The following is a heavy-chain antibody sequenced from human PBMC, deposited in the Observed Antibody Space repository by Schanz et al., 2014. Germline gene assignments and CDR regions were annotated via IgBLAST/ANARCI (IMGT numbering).Heavy chain of an antibody. V-gene: IGHV4-39*01. CDR1: GGSISSSGYY. J-gene: IGHJ4*02. D-gene: IGHD2-21*01. CDR2: IYYSGST. CDR3: ARLPGLYCRGGACYRGY. Sequence: QLQLQESGPGLVKPSETLSLTCTVSGGSISSSGYYWGWIRQPPGNGLEWIGSIYYSGSTYYNPSHNIRGNKPVDTSNTQFPRRVTSVTATDTAVYYCARLPGLYCRGGACYRGYWGQGTLVTVSS.